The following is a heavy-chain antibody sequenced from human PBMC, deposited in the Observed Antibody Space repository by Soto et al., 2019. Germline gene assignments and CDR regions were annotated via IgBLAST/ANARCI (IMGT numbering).Heavy chain of an antibody. V-gene: IGHV3-30-3*01. J-gene: IGHJ6*02. D-gene: IGHD6-19*01. Sequence: QVQLVESGGGVVQPGRSLRLSCAASGFTFSSYAMHWVRQAPGKGLGWVAVISYDGSNKYYAASVTGRVTITRDSSKNTLYLQMNSLRAEDTAMYYCTRAISAWHKEGMDVWGQGTTVTVSS. CDR3: TRAISAWHKEGMDV. CDR1: GFTFSSYA. CDR2: ISYDGSNK.